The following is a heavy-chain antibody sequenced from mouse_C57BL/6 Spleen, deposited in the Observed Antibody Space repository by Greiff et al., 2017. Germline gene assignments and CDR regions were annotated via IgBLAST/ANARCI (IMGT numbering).Heavy chain of an antibody. V-gene: IGHV1-55*01. CDR1: GYTFTSYW. D-gene: IGHD1-1*01. CDR2: IYPGSGST. CDR3: SRGITTVVDAMDY. J-gene: IGHJ4*01. Sequence: QVQLQQPGAELVKPGASVKMSCKASGYTFTSYWITWVKQRPGQGLEWIGDIYPGSGSTNYNEKFKSKATLTVDTSSSTAYMQLSSLTSEDSAVXYCSRGITTVVDAMDYWGQGTSVTVSS.